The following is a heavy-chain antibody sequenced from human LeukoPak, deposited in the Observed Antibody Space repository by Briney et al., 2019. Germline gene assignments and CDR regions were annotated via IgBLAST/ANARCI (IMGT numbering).Heavy chain of an antibody. Sequence: QPGGSLRLSCAASGFTFSSYAMSWVRQAPGKGLEWVSAISGSGGSTYYADSVKGRFTISRDNSKNTLYPQMNSLRAEDTAVYYCAKDVVVVAATHLQHWGQGTLVTVSS. CDR3: AKDVVVVAATHLQH. V-gene: IGHV3-23*01. D-gene: IGHD2-15*01. CDR2: ISGSGGST. CDR1: GFTFSSYA. J-gene: IGHJ1*01.